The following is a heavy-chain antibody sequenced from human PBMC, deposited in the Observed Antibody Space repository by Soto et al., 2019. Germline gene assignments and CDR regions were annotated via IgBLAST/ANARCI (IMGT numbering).Heavy chain of an antibody. CDR1: GFTFSRYG. J-gene: IGHJ6*02. CDR2: ISGLSSYI. D-gene: IGHD6-25*01. Sequence: EVQLVESGGGLVKPGGSLRLSCAASGFTFSRYGMNWVRQAPGKGLELVSSISGLSSYIYYADSVKGRFTVSRDNAKNSLDVQMNSLRAEDTAVYDGASDPQQRLADSYYSGMDVWGQGTKVIVAS. V-gene: IGHV3-21*02. CDR3: ASDPQQRLADSYYSGMDV.